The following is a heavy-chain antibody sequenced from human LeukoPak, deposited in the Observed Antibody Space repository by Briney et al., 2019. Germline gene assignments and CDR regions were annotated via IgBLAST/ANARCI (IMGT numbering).Heavy chain of an antibody. D-gene: IGHD1-26*01. CDR1: GGTFSSYA. CDR2: IIPIFGTA. Sequence: ASVKVSCKASGGTFSSYAISWVRQAPGQGLEWMGRIIPIFGTANYAQKFQGRVTITTDESTSTAYMELSSLRSEDTAAYYCARAGGSYNYFDYWGQGTLVTVSS. V-gene: IGHV1-69*05. J-gene: IGHJ4*02. CDR3: ARAGGSYNYFDY.